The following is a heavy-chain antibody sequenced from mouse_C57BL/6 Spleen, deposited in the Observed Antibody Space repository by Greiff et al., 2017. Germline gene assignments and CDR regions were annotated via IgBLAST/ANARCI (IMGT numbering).Heavy chain of an antibody. CDR1: GYTFTSYG. V-gene: IGHV1-81*01. CDR2: IYPRSGNT. Sequence: QVQLQQSGAELARPGASVKLSCKASGYTFTSYGLSWVKQRTGQGLEWIGEIYPRSGNTYYNEKFKGKATLTADKSSSTAYMGLRSLTSEDSAVYFCARWSDGYYGAMDVWGKGTSVTVSS. D-gene: IGHD2-3*01. J-gene: IGHJ4*01. CDR3: ARWSDGYYGAMDV.